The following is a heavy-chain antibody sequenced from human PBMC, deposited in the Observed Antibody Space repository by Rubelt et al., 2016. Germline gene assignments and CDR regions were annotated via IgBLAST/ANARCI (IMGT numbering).Heavy chain of an antibody. J-gene: IGHJ4*02. CDR1: GGSISSRSSY. V-gene: IGHV4-39*01. Sequence: QLQLQESGPGLVKPSETLSLPCTVSGGSISSRSSYWGWIRQPPGKGLEWIGIIYYSGSTSYSPSPKSRVPLPVDTYQHHFALKLGSVTAADTAVYYGARHTSSSSGWYRDFFDYWGQGTLVTVSS. CDR2: IYYSGST. D-gene: IGHD6-19*01. CDR3: ARHTSSSSGWYRDFFDY.